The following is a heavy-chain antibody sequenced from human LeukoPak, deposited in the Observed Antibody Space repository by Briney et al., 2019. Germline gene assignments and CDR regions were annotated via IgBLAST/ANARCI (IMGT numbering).Heavy chain of an antibody. Sequence: GSLRLSCAASGFTFSNAWMSWVRQPPGKGLEWIGEINHSGSTNYNPSLKSRVTISVDTSKNQFSLKLSSVTAADTAVYYCARLRWSRRYYYYMDVWGKGTTVTISS. CDR1: GFTFSNAW. J-gene: IGHJ6*03. CDR2: INHSGST. V-gene: IGHV4-34*01. D-gene: IGHD4-23*01. CDR3: ARLRWSRRYYYYMDV.